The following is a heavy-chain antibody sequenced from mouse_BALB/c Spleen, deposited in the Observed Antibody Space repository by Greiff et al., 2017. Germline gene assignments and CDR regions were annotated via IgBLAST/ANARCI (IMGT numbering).Heavy chain of an antibody. Sequence: EVMLVESGGGLVQPGGSLRLSCATSGFTFTDYYMSWVRQPPGKALEWLGFIRNKANGYTTEYSASVKGRFTISRDNSQSILYLQMNTLRAEDSATYYCARGITTVVEAPYWGQGTLVTVSA. CDR1: GFTFTDYY. J-gene: IGHJ3*01. V-gene: IGHV7-3*02. CDR3: ARGITTVVEAPY. D-gene: IGHD1-1*01. CDR2: IRNKANGYTT.